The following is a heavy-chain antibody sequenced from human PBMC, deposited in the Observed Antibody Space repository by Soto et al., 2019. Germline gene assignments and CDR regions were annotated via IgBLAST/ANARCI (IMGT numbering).Heavy chain of an antibody. CDR1: GFTFSSYA. CDR2: ISGRGGST. J-gene: IGHJ4*02. Sequence: GGSLRLSCAASGFTFSSYAMSWVRQAPGKGLEWVSAISGRGGSTYYADSVKGRFTISRDNSKNTLYLQMNSLRAEDTAVYYCAKGSIFGVVIEDTGYYFDYWGQGTLVTVSS. D-gene: IGHD3-3*01. CDR3: AKGSIFGVVIEDTGYYFDY. V-gene: IGHV3-23*01.